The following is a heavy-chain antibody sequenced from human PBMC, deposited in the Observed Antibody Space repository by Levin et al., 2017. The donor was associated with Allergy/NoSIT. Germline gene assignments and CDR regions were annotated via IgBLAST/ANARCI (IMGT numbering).Heavy chain of an antibody. CDR1: GYTSTKYY. CDR2: VNPRDGST. J-gene: IGHJ4*02. Sequence: ASVKVSCKASGYTSTKYYVHWVRQAPGQGLEWMGIVNPRDGSTSYAQKFEGRATMTRDTSTSTVYMELRSLRSEDRGVYYGRAVAPGEPDYWGQGTVVTVSS. CDR3: RAVAPGEPDY. D-gene: IGHD6-13*01. V-gene: IGHV1-46*01.